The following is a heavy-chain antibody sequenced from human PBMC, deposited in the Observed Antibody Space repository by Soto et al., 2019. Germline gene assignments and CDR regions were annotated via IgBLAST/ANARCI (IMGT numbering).Heavy chain of an antibody. CDR2: IDWDDDK. V-gene: IGHV2-70*01. CDR1: GFSLSTSGMC. D-gene: IGHD6-6*01. Sequence: GSGPTLVNPTQTLTLTCTFSGFSLSTSGMCVSWIRQPPGKALEWLALIDWDDDKYYSTSLKTRLTISKDTSKNQVVLTMTNMDPADTATYYCARTYIAAQPRYYYYGMDVWGQGTTVTVSS. J-gene: IGHJ6*02. CDR3: ARTYIAAQPRYYYYGMDV.